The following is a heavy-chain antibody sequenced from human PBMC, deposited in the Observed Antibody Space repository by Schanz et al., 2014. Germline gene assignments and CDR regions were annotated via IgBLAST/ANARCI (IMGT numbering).Heavy chain of an antibody. Sequence: DVQLLESGGGLVQPGESLRLSCAASGFTFTTYAMTWVRQAPGKGLEWVSSISWNSGSIDYADSVKGRFTISRDNAKSSLYLQMSSLRDEDTAIYYCVRDYNWGFDNWGQGTLVTVSS. CDR2: ISWNSGSI. CDR1: GFTFTTYA. D-gene: IGHD7-27*01. CDR3: VRDYNWGFDN. V-gene: IGHV3-9*01. J-gene: IGHJ4*02.